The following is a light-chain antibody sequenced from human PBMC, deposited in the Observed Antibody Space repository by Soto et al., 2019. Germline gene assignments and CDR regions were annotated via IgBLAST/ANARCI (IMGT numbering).Light chain of an antibody. CDR2: GAS. Sequence: IVLTHSPGTLSFSAGERATLYCSSSQSVSSSYLAWYQQKPGEAPSLLIYGASSRATSIPDRFSGSGSGTDFTLTISSLQSEDFGVDYCQQYNKWPRTFGQGTKVDIK. V-gene: IGKV3-20*01. CDR1: QSVSSSY. J-gene: IGKJ1*01. CDR3: QQYNKWPRT.